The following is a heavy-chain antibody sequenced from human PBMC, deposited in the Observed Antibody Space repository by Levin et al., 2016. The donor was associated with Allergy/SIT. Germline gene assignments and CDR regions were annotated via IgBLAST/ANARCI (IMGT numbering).Heavy chain of an antibody. J-gene: IGHJ4*02. CDR3: ASSPSSGWTFDY. V-gene: IGHV4-59*01. D-gene: IGHD6-19*01. Sequence: SETLSLTCTVSGGSISSYYWSWIRQPPGKGLEWIGYIYYSGSTNYNPSLKSRVTISVDTSKNQFSLKLSSVTAADTAVYYCASSPSSGWTFDYWGQGTLVTVSS. CDR2: IYYSGST. CDR1: GGSISSYY.